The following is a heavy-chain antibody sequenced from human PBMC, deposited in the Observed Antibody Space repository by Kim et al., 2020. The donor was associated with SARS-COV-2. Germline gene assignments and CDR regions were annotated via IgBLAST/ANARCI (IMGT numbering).Heavy chain of an antibody. CDR2: IIPIFGTL. V-gene: IGHV1-69*13. Sequence: SVKVSCKVSGGTFSSYAINWVRQAPGQGLEWMGGIIPIFGTLNYAQKFQGRVTITADESTSTAYMELSSLRSEDTAVYYCARDDYDHYGMDVWGQGTTVTVSS. CDR3: ARDDYDHYGMDV. D-gene: IGHD3-16*01. J-gene: IGHJ6*02. CDR1: GGTFSSYA.